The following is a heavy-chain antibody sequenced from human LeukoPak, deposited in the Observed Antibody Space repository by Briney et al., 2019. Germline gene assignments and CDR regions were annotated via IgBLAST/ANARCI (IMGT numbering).Heavy chain of an antibody. CDR1: GGSISSGGYY. J-gene: IGHJ4*02. V-gene: IGHV4-39*02. Sequence: SQTLSLTCAVSGGSISSGGYYWGWIRQPPGKGLEWIVSIYYSRSTYYNPSLKSRVTTSVDTSKNQFSLKLSSVTAADTAVYYCARDSSGYDSNYFDYWGQGTLVTVSS. CDR2: IYYSRST. D-gene: IGHD5-12*01. CDR3: ARDSSGYDSNYFDY.